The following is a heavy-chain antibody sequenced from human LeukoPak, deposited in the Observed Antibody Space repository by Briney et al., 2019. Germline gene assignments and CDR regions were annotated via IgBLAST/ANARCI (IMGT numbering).Heavy chain of an antibody. CDR3: AKWGDYDVLTGYYVSDY. Sequence: GGSLRLSCAASGFTFSNYAMSWVRQAPGKGLEWVSAIAGSGGNTYYADSVKGRFTISRDNSKNTLYLQMNSLRAEDTAVYYCAKWGDYDVLTGYYVSDYWGQGTLVTVSS. CDR2: IAGSGGNT. V-gene: IGHV3-23*01. CDR1: GFTFSNYA. D-gene: IGHD3-9*01. J-gene: IGHJ4*02.